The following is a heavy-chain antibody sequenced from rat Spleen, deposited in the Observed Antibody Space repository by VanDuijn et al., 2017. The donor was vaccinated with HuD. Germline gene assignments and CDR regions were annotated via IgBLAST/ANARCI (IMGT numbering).Heavy chain of an antibody. CDR2: MWYDGDT. CDR3: TREGHTMDRATYWFAY. J-gene: IGHJ3*01. D-gene: IGHD1-9*01. Sequence: QVQLKESGPGLVQPSETLSLTCTVSGFSLTSYSVSWVRQPSGKGPEWMGRMWYDGDTAYNSALKSRLSISRDTSKNQVFLKIYSLQTEDTAIYFCTREGHTMDRATYWFAYWGQGTLVTVSS. CDR1: GFSLTSYS. V-gene: IGHV2-34*01.